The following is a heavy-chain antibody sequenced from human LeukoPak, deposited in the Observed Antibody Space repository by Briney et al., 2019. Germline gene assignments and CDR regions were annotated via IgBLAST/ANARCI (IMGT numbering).Heavy chain of an antibody. Sequence: SETLSLTCTVSGGSISSYYWSRIRQPPGKGLEWIGEINHSGSTNYNPSLKSRGTISVDTSKHQFSLNLSSVTAADTDVYYCARGRASYYDRSGYIYWGQGILVTVSS. CDR1: GGSISSYY. D-gene: IGHD3-22*01. CDR2: INHSGST. V-gene: IGHV4-34*01. J-gene: IGHJ4*02. CDR3: ARGRASYYDRSGYIY.